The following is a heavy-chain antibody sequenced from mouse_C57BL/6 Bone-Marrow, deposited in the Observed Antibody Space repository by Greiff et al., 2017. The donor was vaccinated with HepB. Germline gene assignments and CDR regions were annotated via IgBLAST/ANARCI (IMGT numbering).Heavy chain of an antibody. D-gene: IGHD1-1*01. CDR3: TTSPIYYCGSSPFAY. CDR1: GFNIKDDY. Sequence: VHVKQSGAELVRPGASVKLSCTASGFNIKDDYMPWVKQRPEQGLEWIGWIDPENGDTEYASKFQGKATITADTSSNTAYLQLSSLTSEDTAVYYCTTSPIYYCGSSPFAYWGQGTLVTVSA. V-gene: IGHV14-4*01. J-gene: IGHJ3*01. CDR2: IDPENGDT.